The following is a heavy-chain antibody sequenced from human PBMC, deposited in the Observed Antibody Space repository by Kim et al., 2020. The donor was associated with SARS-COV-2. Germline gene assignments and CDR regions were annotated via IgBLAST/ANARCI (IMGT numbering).Heavy chain of an antibody. CDR3: AVQLAYCGGDCYGLDY. V-gene: IGHV1-46*01. J-gene: IGHJ4*02. D-gene: IGHD2-21*02. Sequence: KFQGRVTMTRDTSTSTVYMELSSLRSEDTAVYYCAVQLAYCGGDCYGLDYWGQGTLVTVSS.